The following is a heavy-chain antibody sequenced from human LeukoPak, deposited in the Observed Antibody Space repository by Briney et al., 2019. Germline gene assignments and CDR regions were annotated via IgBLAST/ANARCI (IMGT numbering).Heavy chain of an antibody. CDR1: GFTFSSYW. Sequence: SGGSLRLSCAASGFTFSSYWMTWVRQAPGKGLEWVANIIQDGSEKYYVDSVKGRFTISRDNAKNSLYLQMNSLRAEDTAVYYCARDLGAAGTARDAFDIWGQGTMVAVSS. CDR3: ARDLGAAGTARDAFDI. J-gene: IGHJ3*02. CDR2: IIQDGSEK. D-gene: IGHD6-13*01. V-gene: IGHV3-7*01.